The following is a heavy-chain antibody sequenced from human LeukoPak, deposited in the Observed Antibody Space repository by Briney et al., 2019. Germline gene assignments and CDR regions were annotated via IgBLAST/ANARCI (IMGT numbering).Heavy chain of an antibody. J-gene: IGHJ4*02. V-gene: IGHV3-30*02. CDR3: AKDRFYYGSSTKGY. CDR2: IRYDGSNK. D-gene: IGHD3-10*01. CDR1: GFTFSSYG. Sequence: GGFLRLSCAASGFTFSSYGMHWVRQAPGKGPEWVAFIRYDGSNKYYADSVKGRFTISRDNSKNTLYLQMNSLRAEDTAVYYCAKDRFYYGSSTKGYWGQGTLVTVSS.